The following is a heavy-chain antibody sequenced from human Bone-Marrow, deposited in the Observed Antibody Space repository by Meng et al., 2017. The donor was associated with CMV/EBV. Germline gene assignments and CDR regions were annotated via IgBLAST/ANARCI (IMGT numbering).Heavy chain of an antibody. CDR1: GFTFSSYA. Sequence: GGSLRLSCAASGFTFSSYAMSWVRQAPGKGLEWVSVIYSGGSSTYYADSVKGRFTISRDNAKNSLYLQMNSLRAEDTALYYCAKAGRGSDAFDIWGQGTMVTGSS. CDR2: IYSGGSST. D-gene: IGHD3-16*01. CDR3: AKAGRGSDAFDI. J-gene: IGHJ3*02. V-gene: IGHV3-23*03.